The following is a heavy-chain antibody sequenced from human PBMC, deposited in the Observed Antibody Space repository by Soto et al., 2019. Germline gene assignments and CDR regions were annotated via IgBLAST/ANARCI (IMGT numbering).Heavy chain of an antibody. D-gene: IGHD1-26*01. V-gene: IGHV3-30-3*01. Sequence: QPGGSLRLSCAASGFTFSSYAMHWVRQAPGKGLEWVAVISYDGSNKYYADSVKGRFTISRDNSKNTLYLQMNSLRAEDTAVYYCARESGDGYYYGMDVWGQGTTVTVSS. CDR1: GFTFSSYA. CDR2: ISYDGSNK. CDR3: ARESGDGYYYGMDV. J-gene: IGHJ6*02.